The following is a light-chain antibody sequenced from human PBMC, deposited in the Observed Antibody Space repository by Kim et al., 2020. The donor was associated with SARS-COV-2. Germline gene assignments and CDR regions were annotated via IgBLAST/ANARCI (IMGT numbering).Light chain of an antibody. V-gene: IGLV3-9*01. Sequence: SYELTQPLSVSVALGQTARITCGGNNIGSKNVHWYQQKPGQAPVLVIYRDSNRPSGIPERFSGSNSGNTATLTISRAQAGDEADYYCQVWDSSPVGFGGG. CDR3: QVWDSSPVG. CDR2: RDS. J-gene: IGLJ2*01. CDR1: NIGSKN.